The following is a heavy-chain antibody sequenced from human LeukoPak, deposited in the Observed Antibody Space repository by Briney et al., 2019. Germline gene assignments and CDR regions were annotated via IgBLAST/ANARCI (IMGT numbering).Heavy chain of an antibody. CDR2: IIPILGIA. V-gene: IGHV1-69*04. Sequence: SVKVSCKASGGTFSSYAIGWVRQAPGQGLEWMGRIIPILGIANYAQKFQGRVTITADKSTSTAYMELSSLRSEDTAVYYCARDEMDCSGGSCYVDYWGQGTLVTVS. CDR3: ARDEMDCSGGSCYVDY. CDR1: GGTFSSYA. J-gene: IGHJ4*02. D-gene: IGHD2-15*01.